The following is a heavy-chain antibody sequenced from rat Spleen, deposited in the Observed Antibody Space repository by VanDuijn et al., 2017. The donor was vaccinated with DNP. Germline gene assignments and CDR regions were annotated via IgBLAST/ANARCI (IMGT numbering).Heavy chain of an antibody. CDR2: IGFDGYDP. CDR1: GFTFSDYY. D-gene: IGHD1-10*01. CDR3: ASNNPYYYTMNA. J-gene: IGHJ4*01. Sequence: EVQLVESGGGLVQPGRSLKLSCAASGFTFSDYYMAWVRQAPTKGLEWVAYIGFDGYDPYYGDSVKGRFTISRDNAKNTQYLQMDSLSSEDTATYYYASNNPYYYTMNAWAQVTSITISS. V-gene: IGHV5S13*01.